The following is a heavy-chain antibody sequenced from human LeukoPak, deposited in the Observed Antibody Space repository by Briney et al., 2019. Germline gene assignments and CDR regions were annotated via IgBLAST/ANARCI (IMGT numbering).Heavy chain of an antibody. CDR2: VYYSGST. V-gene: IGHV4-59*08. Sequence: SETLSLTCTVSGGSIRSYYWTWIRQPPGKGLEWIGHVYYSGSTNYNPSLKSRLTMSVDTSKNQFSLKLNPVTAADTAVYYCARQAGSGTYYYYYGMDVWGQGTTVTVSS. J-gene: IGHJ6*02. D-gene: IGHD3-10*01. CDR3: ARQAGSGTYYYYYGMDV. CDR1: GGSIRSYY.